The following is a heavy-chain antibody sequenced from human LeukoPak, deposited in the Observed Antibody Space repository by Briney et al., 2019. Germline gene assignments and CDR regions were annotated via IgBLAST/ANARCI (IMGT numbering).Heavy chain of an antibody. CDR3: ARPTEGEAMVPPSD. J-gene: IGHJ4*02. V-gene: IGHV3-30*04. CDR2: ISYDGSNK. D-gene: IGHD5-18*01. Sequence: GGPLSLPWAASGFTLRGYALHWVRRAPGKGLEGGAVISYDGSNKYYADSVKGRFTISRDNSKNTLYLQMNSLRAEDTAVYYCARPTEGEAMVPPSDWGQGTLVTVSS. CDR1: GFTLRGYA.